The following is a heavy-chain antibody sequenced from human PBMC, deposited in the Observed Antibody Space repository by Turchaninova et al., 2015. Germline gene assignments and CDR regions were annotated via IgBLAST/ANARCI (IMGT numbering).Heavy chain of an antibody. CDR3: ARGIFGITMVRGGT. J-gene: IGHJ5*02. Sequence: QVQLQQWGAVLLKPSEPLSLTCLVYGGSFSGYDGRWVRQPPGKGPEWIGEIDDCGTTNYNPSLKSRVTMSLDTSKNQFSLRLTSVTAADTAVYYCARGIFGITMVRGGTWGQGTLVTVSS. V-gene: IGHV4-34*01. CDR2: IDDCGTT. CDR1: GGSFSGYD. D-gene: IGHD3-10*01.